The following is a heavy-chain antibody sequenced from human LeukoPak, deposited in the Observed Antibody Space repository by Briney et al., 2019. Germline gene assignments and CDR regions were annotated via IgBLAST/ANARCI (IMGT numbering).Heavy chain of an antibody. CDR2: ISSSNSYI. Sequence: GGSLRLSCAAFGFTFSSYSMNWVRQAPGKGLEWVSSISSSNSYIYYADSVKGRFTISRDNAKNSLYLQMNSLRAEDTAVYYCAREPVVPAAKLDYWGQGTLVTVSS. V-gene: IGHV3-21*01. J-gene: IGHJ4*02. D-gene: IGHD2-2*01. CDR3: AREPVVPAAKLDY. CDR1: GFTFSSYS.